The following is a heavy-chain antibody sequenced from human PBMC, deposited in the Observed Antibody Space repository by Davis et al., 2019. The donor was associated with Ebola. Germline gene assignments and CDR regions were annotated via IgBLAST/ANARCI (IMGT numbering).Heavy chain of an antibody. CDR3: ARGRITIFGVDVYGMDV. D-gene: IGHD3-3*01. V-gene: IGHV4-34*01. CDR1: GGSFSGYY. J-gene: IGHJ6*02. CDR2: INHSGST. Sequence: PSETLSLTCAVYGGSFSGYYWSWIRQPPGKGLEWIGEINHSGSTNYNPSLKSRVTISVDTSKNQFSLKLSSVTAADTAVYYCARGRITIFGVDVYGMDVWGQGTTVTVSS.